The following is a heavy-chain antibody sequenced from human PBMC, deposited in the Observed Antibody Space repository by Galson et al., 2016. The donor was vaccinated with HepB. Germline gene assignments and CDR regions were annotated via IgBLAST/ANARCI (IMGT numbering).Heavy chain of an antibody. CDR2: ISVSGDHV. J-gene: IGHJ4*02. V-gene: IGHV3-23*01. Sequence: SLRLSCAASGFTFSRYWMSWVRQAPGKGLEWVSGISVSGDHVYYADSVKGRLTIYRENSKNTVYLQMNSLRAEDTAVYYCGRGSSGDVYNFGAYWGQGTRVTVSS. D-gene: IGHD5-24*01. CDR3: GRGSSGDVYNFGAY. CDR1: GFTFSRYW.